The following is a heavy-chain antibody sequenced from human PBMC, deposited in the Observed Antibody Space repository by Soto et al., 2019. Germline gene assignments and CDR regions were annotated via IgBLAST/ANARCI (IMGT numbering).Heavy chain of an antibody. CDR3: AKDEIGVAGNSALDM. CDR2: ISWTGETI. V-gene: IGHV3-9*01. Sequence: EVELVESGGGLVLPGGSLRLSCAASGFNLNNYAMHWVRQAPGKGLEWVSGISWTGETIVYADFVKGRFTISRDKSKSSLYLEMNSLRPEDTALYYCAKDEIGVAGNSALDMWGQGTMVTVSS. CDR1: GFNLNNYA. J-gene: IGHJ3*02. D-gene: IGHD3-22*01.